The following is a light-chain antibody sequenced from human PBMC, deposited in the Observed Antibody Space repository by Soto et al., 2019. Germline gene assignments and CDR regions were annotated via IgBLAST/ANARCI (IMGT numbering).Light chain of an antibody. J-gene: IGLJ2*01. CDR2: DVS. V-gene: IGLV2-14*03. CDR3: SSYTSTSTVV. CDR1: SSDVGGYNY. Sequence: QSALTQPASVSGSPGQSITISCTGTSSDVGGYNYVSWYQHHPGKAPKLMIYDVSNRPSGVSNRCSGSKYDNTASLTISGLQAEDEADYYCSSYTSTSTVVFGGGTKVTVL.